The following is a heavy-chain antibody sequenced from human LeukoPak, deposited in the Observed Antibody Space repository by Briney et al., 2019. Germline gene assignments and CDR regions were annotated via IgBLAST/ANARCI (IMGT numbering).Heavy chain of an antibody. D-gene: IGHD5-24*01. CDR3: ARAVSMGRGDY. V-gene: IGHV3-21*01. J-gene: IGHJ4*02. Sequence: NLGGSLSHACAASGFTFSTYNMNWVRQAPGKGLEWVSSISSSSSYIEYADSVTGRFTISRDNAKNSLYLQMNSLRAEDTAVYYCARAVSMGRGDYWGQGNLVPVSS. CDR1: GFTFSTYN. CDR2: ISSSSSYI.